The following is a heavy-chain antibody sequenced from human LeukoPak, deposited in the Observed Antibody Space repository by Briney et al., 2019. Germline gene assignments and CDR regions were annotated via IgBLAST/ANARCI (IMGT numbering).Heavy chain of an antibody. J-gene: IGHJ3*02. Sequence: GGSLRLSCAASGFTVSNNFMSWVRQAPGKGLEWVSRIKGDESSINYADSVEGRFTISRDNAKNTVYLHLNSLRAEDTAVYYCAREPGYSYGFDAFDIWGQGTMVTVSS. CDR3: AREPGYSYGFDAFDI. D-gene: IGHD5-18*01. CDR2: IKGDESSI. V-gene: IGHV3-74*01. CDR1: GFTVSNNF.